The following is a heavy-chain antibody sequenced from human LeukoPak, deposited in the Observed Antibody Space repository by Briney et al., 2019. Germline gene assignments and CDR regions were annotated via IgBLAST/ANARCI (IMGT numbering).Heavy chain of an antibody. V-gene: IGHV1-69*13. Sequence: SVKVSCKASGGTFSSYAISWVRQAPGQGLEWMGGIIPIFGTANYAQKFQGRVTITADESTSTAYIELSSLRSEDTAVYYCARVLRCSSTSCWYFDYWGQGTLVTVSS. J-gene: IGHJ4*02. D-gene: IGHD2-2*01. CDR2: IIPIFGTA. CDR1: GGTFSSYA. CDR3: ARVLRCSSTSCWYFDY.